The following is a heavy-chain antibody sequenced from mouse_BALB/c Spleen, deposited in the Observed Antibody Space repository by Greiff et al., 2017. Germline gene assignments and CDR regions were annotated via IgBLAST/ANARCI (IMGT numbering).Heavy chain of an antibody. CDR1: GYTFTDYE. D-gene: IGHD2-4*01. CDR2: IDPETGGT. J-gene: IGHJ4*01. V-gene: IGHV1-15*01. CDR3: TRSYDYDVYYAMDY. Sequence: VNVVESGAELVRPGASVTLSCKASGYTFTDYEMHWVKQTPVHGLEWIGAIDPETGGTAYNQKFKGKATLTADKSSSTAYMELRSLTSEDSAVYYCTRSYDYDVYYAMDYWGQGTSVTVSS.